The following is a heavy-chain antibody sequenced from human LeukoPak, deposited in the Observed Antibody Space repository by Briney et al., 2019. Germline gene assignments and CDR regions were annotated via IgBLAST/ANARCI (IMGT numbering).Heavy chain of an antibody. CDR2: MNPNSGNT. CDR1: GYTFTSYD. J-gene: IGHJ4*02. D-gene: IGHD1-1*01. V-gene: IGHV1-8*01. Sequence: ASVKVSWKASGYTFTSYDINWVRQATGQGLEWMGWMNPNSGNTGYAQKFQGRVTITADESTSTAYMELSSLRSEDTAVYYCARVNNWNDGYYFDYWGQGTLVTVSS. CDR3: ARVNNWNDGYYFDY.